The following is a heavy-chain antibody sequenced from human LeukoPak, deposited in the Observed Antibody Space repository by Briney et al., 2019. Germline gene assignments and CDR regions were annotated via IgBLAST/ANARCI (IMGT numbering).Heavy chain of an antibody. CDR1: GGSISGYY. CDR2: IYTSGST. CDR3: ARAAARLSLYYFDY. J-gene: IGHJ4*02. Sequence: PSETLSLTCTVSGGSISGYYWSWIRQPPGKGLEWIGRIYTSGSTNYNPSLKSRVTMSVDTSKNQFSLKLSSVTAADTAVYYCARAAARLSLYYFDYWGQGTLVTVSS. V-gene: IGHV4-4*07. D-gene: IGHD6-6*01.